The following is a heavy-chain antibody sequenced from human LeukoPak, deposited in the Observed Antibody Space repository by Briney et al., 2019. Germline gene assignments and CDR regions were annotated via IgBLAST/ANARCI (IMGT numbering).Heavy chain of an antibody. D-gene: IGHD4-17*01. Sequence: GGSLRLSCSASGFTFSSYAMHWVRQAPGKGLEYVSAISSNGGSTYYADSVKGRFTISRDSSKNTMYLQMNSLRAEDTAVYYCAREHTTVTSLLDYWGQGTLVTVSS. CDR1: GFTFSSYA. V-gene: IGHV3-64*04. J-gene: IGHJ4*02. CDR3: AREHTTVTSLLDY. CDR2: ISSNGGST.